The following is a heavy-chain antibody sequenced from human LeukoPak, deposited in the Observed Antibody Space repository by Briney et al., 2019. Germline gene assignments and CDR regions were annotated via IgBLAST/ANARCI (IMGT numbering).Heavy chain of an antibody. Sequence: GGSLRLSCAASGFTFSSYSMNWFRQAPGKGLEWVSSISSSSSYIYYADSVKGRFTISRDNAKNSLYLQMNSLRAEDTAVYYCARAAVAGPFDYWGQGTLVTVSS. CDR3: ARAAVAGPFDY. CDR2: ISSSSSYI. CDR1: GFTFSSYS. J-gene: IGHJ4*02. V-gene: IGHV3-21*01. D-gene: IGHD6-19*01.